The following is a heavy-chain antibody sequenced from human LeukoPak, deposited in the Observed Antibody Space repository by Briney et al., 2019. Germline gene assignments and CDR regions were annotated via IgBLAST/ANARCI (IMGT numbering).Heavy chain of an antibody. Sequence: ESSETLSLTCTVSGGSISSSSYYWGWVRQPPGKGLEWIGSIHYRGSTYYNPSLKSRVTISVDTSKNQFSLKLSSVTAADTAVYYCARGASIAARPLNYWGQGTLVTVSS. CDR1: GGSISSSSYY. J-gene: IGHJ4*02. V-gene: IGHV4-39*07. CDR3: ARGASIAARPLNY. CDR2: IHYRGST. D-gene: IGHD6-6*01.